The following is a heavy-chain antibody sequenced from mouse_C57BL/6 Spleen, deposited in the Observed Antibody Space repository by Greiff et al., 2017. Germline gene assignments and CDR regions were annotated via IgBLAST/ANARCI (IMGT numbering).Heavy chain of an antibody. V-gene: IGHV1-63*01. CDR2: IYPGGGYT. J-gene: IGHJ2*01. Sequence: QVHVKQSGAELVRPGPSVKMSCKASGYPFTNYWIGWAKQRPGHGLEWIGDIYPGGGYTTYTEKFKGKATLTADKSSSTAYMQFSSLTSDDSAIYYCARSNYYGSSPLYYFDYWGQGTTLTVSS. CDR3: ARSNYYGSSPLYYFDY. CDR1: GYPFTNYW. D-gene: IGHD1-1*01.